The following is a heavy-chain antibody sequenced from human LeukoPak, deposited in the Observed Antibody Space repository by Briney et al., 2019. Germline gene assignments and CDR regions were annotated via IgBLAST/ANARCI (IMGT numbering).Heavy chain of an antibody. CDR1: GYTYTDYY. J-gene: IGHJ5*02. Sequence: GASVKVSCKASGYTYTDYYMHWVRQAPGQGLEWMGGIIPIFGTANYAQKFQGRVTITADESTSTAYMELSSLRSEDTAVYYCTRDLGSYYDSSGRRFDPWGQGTLVTVSS. CDR2: IIPIFGTA. D-gene: IGHD3-22*01. V-gene: IGHV1-69*13. CDR3: TRDLGSYYDSSGRRFDP.